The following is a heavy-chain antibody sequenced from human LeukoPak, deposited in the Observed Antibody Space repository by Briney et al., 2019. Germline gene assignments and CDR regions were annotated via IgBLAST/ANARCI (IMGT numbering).Heavy chain of an antibody. CDR3: AGLSGSGSYNY. CDR1: GFTFSSYS. V-gene: IGHV3-21*01. J-gene: IGHJ4*02. D-gene: IGHD3-10*01. Sequence: GGSLRLSCAASGFTFSSYSMNWVRQAPGKGLEWVSSISSSSSYIYYADSVKGRFTISRDNAKNSLYLQMNSLRAEDTAVYYCAGLSGSGSYNYWGQGTLVTVSS. CDR2: ISSSSSYI.